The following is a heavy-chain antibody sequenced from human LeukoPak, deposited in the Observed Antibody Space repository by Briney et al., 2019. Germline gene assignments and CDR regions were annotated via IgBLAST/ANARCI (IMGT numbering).Heavy chain of an antibody. Sequence: SETLSLTCTVSGGSISSSSYYWGWIRQPPGKGLEWIGSIYYSGSTYYNPSLKSRVTISVDTSKNQFSLKLSSVTAADTAVYYCARVMDTAMDYVFDYWGQGTLVTVSS. CDR1: GGSISSSSYY. CDR3: ARVMDTAMDYVFDY. CDR2: IYYSGST. V-gene: IGHV4-39*01. J-gene: IGHJ4*02. D-gene: IGHD5-18*01.